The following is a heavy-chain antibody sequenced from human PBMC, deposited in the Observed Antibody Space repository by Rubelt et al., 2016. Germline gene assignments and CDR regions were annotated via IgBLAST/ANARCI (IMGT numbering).Heavy chain of an antibody. V-gene: IGHV4-39*07. D-gene: IGHD2/OR15-2a*01. CDR2: IYYSGST. CDR1: GGSISSTSYY. CDR3: ARASTVLLHFDY. J-gene: IGHJ4*02. Sequence: QLQLQESGPGLVKPSETLSLTCTVSGGSISSTSYYWVWIRQPPGKGLEWIGSIYYSGSTYYNPSLKSRVTISVDTSKNQFSPKLTSVTAADTAVYYCARASTVLLHFDYWGQGTLVTVSS.